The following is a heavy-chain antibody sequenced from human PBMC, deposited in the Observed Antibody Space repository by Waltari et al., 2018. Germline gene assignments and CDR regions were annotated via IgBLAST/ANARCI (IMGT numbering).Heavy chain of an antibody. V-gene: IGHV4-59*01. J-gene: IGHJ2*01. CDR1: GGSISSYY. Sequence: QVQLQESGPGLVKPSETLSLTCTVSGGSISSYYWSWIRQPPGKGLEWIGYIYYSGSTNDNPSLKSRVTISVDTSKNQFSLKLSSVTAADTAVYYCARVPSYYDFWSGYYWYFDLWGRGTLVTVSS. CDR3: ARVPSYYDFWSGYYWYFDL. D-gene: IGHD3-3*01. CDR2: IYYSGST.